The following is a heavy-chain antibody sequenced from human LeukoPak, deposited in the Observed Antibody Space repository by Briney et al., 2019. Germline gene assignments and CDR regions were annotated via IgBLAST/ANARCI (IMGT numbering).Heavy chain of an antibody. CDR2: IYYSGST. CDR1: GGSISSGGYY. Sequence: SETLSLTCTVSGGSISSGGYYWSWIRQHPGKGLEWIGYIYYSGSTYYNPSLKSRVTISVDTSKNQFSLKLSSVTAADTAVYYCASTVRGKSGYYFDYWGQGTLVTVSS. CDR3: ASTVRGKSGYYFDY. D-gene: IGHD3-10*01. V-gene: IGHV4-31*03. J-gene: IGHJ4*02.